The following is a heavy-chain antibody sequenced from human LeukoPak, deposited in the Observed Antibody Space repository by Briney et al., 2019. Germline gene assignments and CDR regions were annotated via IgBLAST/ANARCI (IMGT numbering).Heavy chain of an antibody. V-gene: IGHV1-46*01. J-gene: IGHJ3*02. CDR2: INPSGGIT. Sequence: ASVKVSCTASGYTFTIYYMHWVRPAPGQGLEWMGIINPSGGITSYAQKFQGRVTMTRDTSTSTVYMELSSLRSEDTAVYYCARVVHDFWSGYYKGLWAFDIWGQGTMVTVSS. CDR3: ARVVHDFWSGYYKGLWAFDI. CDR1: GYTFTIYY. D-gene: IGHD3-3*01.